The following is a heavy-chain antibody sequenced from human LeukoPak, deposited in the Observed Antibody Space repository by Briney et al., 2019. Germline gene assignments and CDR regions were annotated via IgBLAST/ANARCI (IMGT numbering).Heavy chain of an antibody. CDR2: ISGSGGST. CDR1: GFTLSSYA. Sequence: GGSLRLSCAASGFTLSSYAMSWVRQAPGKGLEWVSAISGSGGSTYYADSVKRRFTVSRDNAKSSLYLQMNNLRAEDTALYYCAAYGSGSGTFFDSWGQGTLVTVSS. CDR3: AAYGSGSGTFFDS. J-gene: IGHJ4*01. V-gene: IGHV3-23*01. D-gene: IGHD3-10*01.